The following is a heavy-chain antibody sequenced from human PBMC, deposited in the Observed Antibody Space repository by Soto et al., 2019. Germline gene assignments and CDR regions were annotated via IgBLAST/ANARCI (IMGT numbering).Heavy chain of an antibody. V-gene: IGHV4-34*01. D-gene: IGHD1-26*01. CDR1: GGSFSGYY. CDR3: ARKGGIVGATNYDY. CDR2: INHSGST. Sequence: QVQLQQWGAGLLKPSETLSLTCAVYGGSFSGYYWSWIRQPPGKGLEWIGEINHSGSTNYNPSLKSRVTISVDTSKSQFSLKLSSVTAADTAVYYCARKGGIVGATNYDYWGQGTLVTVST. J-gene: IGHJ4*02.